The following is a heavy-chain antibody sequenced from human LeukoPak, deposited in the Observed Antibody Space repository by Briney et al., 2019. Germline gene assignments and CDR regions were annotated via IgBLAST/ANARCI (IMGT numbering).Heavy chain of an antibody. CDR3: ARDMGGLNYYDSSGYYGGHDY. V-gene: IGHV4-39*07. D-gene: IGHD3-22*01. CDR2: IYYSGST. Sequence: SETLSLTCTVSGGSISSSSYYWGWIRQPPGKGLEWIGSIYYSGSTNYNPSLKSRVTMSVDTSKNQFSLKLSSVTAADTAVYYCARDMGGLNYYDSSGYYGGHDYWGQGTLVTVSS. CDR1: GGSISSSSYY. J-gene: IGHJ4*02.